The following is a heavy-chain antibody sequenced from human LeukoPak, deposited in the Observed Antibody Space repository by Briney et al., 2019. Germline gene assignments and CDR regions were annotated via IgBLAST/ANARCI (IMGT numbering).Heavy chain of an antibody. V-gene: IGHV4-61*02. J-gene: IGHJ3*02. CDR1: GDSISSDDYY. CDR3: ASMRSGYYPHAFDI. CDR2: FSASGNS. D-gene: IGHD3-22*01. Sequence: KPSQTLSLTCTVSGDSISSDDYYWSWIRQPAGKGLEWIGRFSASGNSNYNPSLKSRLTISVDRSKNQFSLKLTSVTAADTAVYYCASMRSGYYPHAFDIWGQGTMVTVSS.